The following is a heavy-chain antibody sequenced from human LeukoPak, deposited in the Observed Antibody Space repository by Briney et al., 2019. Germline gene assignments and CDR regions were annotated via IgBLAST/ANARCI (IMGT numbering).Heavy chain of an antibody. V-gene: IGHV1-46*01. J-gene: IGHJ4*02. CDR1: GYTFISYY. D-gene: IGHD5-24*01. CDR3: ARAQEWLQFLDY. Sequence: ASVKVSCKASGYTFISYYMHWVRQAPGQGLEWMGIINPSGGSTSYAQKFQGRVTMTRDTSTSTVYMELSSLRSEDTAVYYCARAQEWLQFLDYWGQGTLVTVSS. CDR2: INPSGGST.